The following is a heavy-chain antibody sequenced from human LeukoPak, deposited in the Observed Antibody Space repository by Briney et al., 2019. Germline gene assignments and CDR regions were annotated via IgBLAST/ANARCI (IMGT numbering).Heavy chain of an antibody. D-gene: IGHD1-26*01. CDR2: IKQDGSEK. Sequence: GGSLRLSCAASGFTFSSYWMSWVRQAPGKGLEWVANIKQDGSEKYYVDSVKGRFTISRDNAKNSLYLQMNSLRAEDTAVYYCARGPMVGAGRGSPRLLNFDYWGQGTLVTVSS. J-gene: IGHJ4*02. V-gene: IGHV3-7*01. CDR1: GFTFSSYW. CDR3: ARGPMVGAGRGSPRLLNFDY.